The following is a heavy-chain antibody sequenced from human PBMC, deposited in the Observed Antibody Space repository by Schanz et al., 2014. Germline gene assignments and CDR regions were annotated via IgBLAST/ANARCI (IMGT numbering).Heavy chain of an antibody. Sequence: EVQLLESGGGVVQPGGSLRLSCVASGFTFFGSFAMSWVRQAPGKGLEWVSGMSGSGSTADYADSVKGRFTISRDNSKNTLYLEMNRLRVDDPAVYYCSKDKQGSRSDDSWGQGTLVTVSS. J-gene: IGHJ5*01. V-gene: IGHV3-23*01. D-gene: IGHD2-15*01. CDR3: SKDKQGSRSDDS. CDR2: MSGSGSTA. CDR1: GFTFFGSFA.